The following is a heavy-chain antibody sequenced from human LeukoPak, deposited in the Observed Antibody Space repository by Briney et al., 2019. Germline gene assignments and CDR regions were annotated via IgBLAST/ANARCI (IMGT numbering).Heavy chain of an antibody. D-gene: IGHD2-15*01. J-gene: IGHJ4*02. Sequence: GGSLRLSCAASGFTFINYWMTWVRQAPGKGLEWVANIKYDGSATYYVDSVKDRFTISRDNAKDSLFLEMNSLRAEDTAVYYCARVRGYCSGGSCFPPDYWGQGTLVTVSS. V-gene: IGHV3-7*03. CDR3: ARVRGYCSGGSCFPPDY. CDR1: GFTFINYW. CDR2: IKYDGSAT.